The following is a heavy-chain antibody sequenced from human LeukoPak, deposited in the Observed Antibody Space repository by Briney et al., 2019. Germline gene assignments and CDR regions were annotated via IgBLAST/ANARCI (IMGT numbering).Heavy chain of an antibody. J-gene: IGHJ4*02. D-gene: IGHD4-11*01. CDR3: ARDLYSNPTGVDF. CDR2: IYHSGII. V-gene: IGHV4-38-2*02. CDR1: GYSISSGYF. Sequence: SETLSLTCTVSGYSISSGYFWAWIRQPPGKGLEWIGSIYHSGIIYYNPSLKSRATISLDTSENQFSLILTSVTAADTAVYYCARDLYSNPTGVDFWGQGTLVTVSS.